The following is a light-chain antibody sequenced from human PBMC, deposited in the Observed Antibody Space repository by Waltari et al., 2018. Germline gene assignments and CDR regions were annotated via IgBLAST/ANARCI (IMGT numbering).Light chain of an antibody. J-gene: IGLJ3*02. V-gene: IGLV4-69*02. CDR2: VNSDGSH. CDR1: SGHSSNI. CDR3: QTGGHGTWV. Sequence: QLVLTQSPSASASLGASVKLTCTLSSGHSSNIVAWHQQQPEKGPRFLMKVNSDGSHSKGDEIPVRFSGSSSGAERYLTISTGQSEDEAVYYCQTGGHGTWVFGGGTKLTVL.